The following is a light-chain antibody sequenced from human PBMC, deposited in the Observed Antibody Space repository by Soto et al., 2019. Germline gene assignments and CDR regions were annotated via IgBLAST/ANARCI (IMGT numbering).Light chain of an antibody. Sequence: DIQMTQSPSSLSASVGDRVTMACRASQGISNYLAWYQQKPGKVPKVLIYAAFTLQSGVPSRFSGSGSGTDFTLTISSLQPEDVATYYCRKYNSAPLTFGPGTKVDIK. V-gene: IGKV1-27*01. CDR1: QGISNY. CDR2: AAF. CDR3: RKYNSAPLT. J-gene: IGKJ3*01.